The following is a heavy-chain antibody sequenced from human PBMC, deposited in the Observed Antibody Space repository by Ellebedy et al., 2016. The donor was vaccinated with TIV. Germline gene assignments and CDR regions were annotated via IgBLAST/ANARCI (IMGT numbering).Heavy chain of an antibody. CDR3: ASIVVVVAATGDRNNWFDP. Sequence: GESLKISCAASGFTFSSYSMNWVRQAPGKGLEWVSSISSSSSYIYYADSVKGRFTISRDNAKNSLYLQMNSLRAEDTAVYYCASIVVVVAATGDRNNWFDPWGQGTLVTVSS. D-gene: IGHD2-15*01. V-gene: IGHV3-21*01. J-gene: IGHJ5*02. CDR1: GFTFSSYS. CDR2: ISSSSSYI.